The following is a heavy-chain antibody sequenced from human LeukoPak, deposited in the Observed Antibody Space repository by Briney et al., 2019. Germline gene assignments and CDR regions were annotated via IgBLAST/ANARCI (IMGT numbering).Heavy chain of an antibody. J-gene: IGHJ4*02. Sequence: SRTLSLTCAVSGGSISSSNWWSWVRQPPGKGPEWIGEIYHSGSTNYNPSLKSRVTISVDKSKNQFSLKLSSVTAADTAVYYCASLGLRLGELSSYYFDYWGQGTLVTVSS. D-gene: IGHD3-16*02. V-gene: IGHV4-4*02. CDR1: GGSISSSNW. CDR2: IYHSGST. CDR3: ASLGLRLGELSSYYFDY.